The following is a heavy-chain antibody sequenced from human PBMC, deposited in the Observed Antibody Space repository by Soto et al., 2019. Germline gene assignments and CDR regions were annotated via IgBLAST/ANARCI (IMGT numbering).Heavy chain of an antibody. D-gene: IGHD3-16*01. Sequence: EVQLLESGGGLVQPGGSLRLSCAASGFTFSSYAMSWVRQAPGNGLEWVSGITGSAYSTYYADSVKGRFTISRDNSKNTMYLQMNSLRAADTAVFYCAKAVTFAGAKYFECWGRGTLVTVSS. CDR1: GFTFSSYA. CDR2: ITGSAYST. CDR3: AKAVTFAGAKYFEC. J-gene: IGHJ4*02. V-gene: IGHV3-23*01.